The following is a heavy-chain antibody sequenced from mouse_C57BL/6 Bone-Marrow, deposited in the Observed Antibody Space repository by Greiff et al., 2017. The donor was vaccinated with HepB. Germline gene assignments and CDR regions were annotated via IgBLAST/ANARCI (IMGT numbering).Heavy chain of an antibody. CDR1: GYTFTTYP. CDR3: ARRVYYGSSYWYFDV. Sequence: VKLVESGAELVKPGASVKMSCKASGYTFTTYPIEWMKQNHGKSLEWIGNFHPYNDDTKYNEKFKGKATLTVEKSSSTVYLELSRLTSDDSAVYYCARRVYYGSSYWYFDVWGTGTTVTVSS. D-gene: IGHD1-1*01. CDR2: FHPYNDDT. J-gene: IGHJ1*03. V-gene: IGHV1-47*01.